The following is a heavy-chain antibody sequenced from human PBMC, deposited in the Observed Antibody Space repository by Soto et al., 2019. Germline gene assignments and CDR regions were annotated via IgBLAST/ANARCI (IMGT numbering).Heavy chain of an antibody. D-gene: IGHD2-21*01. CDR1: GFTVSSNY. CDR3: AKGSASTRPYYFDY. CDR2: ITGSGGDT. V-gene: IGHV3-23*01. Sequence: PGGSLRLSCAASGFTVSSNYMSWVRQAPGKGLEWVSAITGSGGDTYYADSVKGRFTISRDHSKNTLYLQMSSLRAEDTALYYCAKGSASTRPYYFDYWGQGTVVTVSS. J-gene: IGHJ4*02.